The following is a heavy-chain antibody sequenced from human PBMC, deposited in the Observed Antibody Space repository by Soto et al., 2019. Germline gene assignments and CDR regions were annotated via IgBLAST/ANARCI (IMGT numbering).Heavy chain of an antibody. Sequence: GGSLRLSCAASGFTFSTYTMNWVRQAPGKGLEWVSSISSASSYIYYADSVKGRFTISRDNSKNTLYLQMNSLKTEDTAVYYCTGHPGIAAAAPHYWGQGTLVTVSS. CDR1: GFTFSTYT. V-gene: IGHV3-21*03. CDR2: ISSASSYI. J-gene: IGHJ4*02. D-gene: IGHD6-13*01. CDR3: TGHPGIAAAAPHY.